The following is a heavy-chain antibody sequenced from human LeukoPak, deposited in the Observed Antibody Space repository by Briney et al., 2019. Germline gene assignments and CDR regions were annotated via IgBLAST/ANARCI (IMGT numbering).Heavy chain of an antibody. CDR3: ARHGRMVIMSKFSTGIDQ. V-gene: IGHV4-59*08. D-gene: IGHD2-8*01. CDR1: GGSISNYF. CDR2: IYYTGMT. J-gene: IGHJ4*02. Sequence: SETLSLTCTVPGGSISNYFWSWLRQPPGKGLEWVGYIYYTGMTNSNPSLKSRVTISMDTSKNQFSLNLRSVTAADTAIYYCARHGRMVIMSKFSTGIDQWGQGTLVTVSS.